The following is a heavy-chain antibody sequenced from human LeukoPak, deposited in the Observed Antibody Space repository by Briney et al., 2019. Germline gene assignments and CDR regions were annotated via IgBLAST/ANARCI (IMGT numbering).Heavy chain of an antibody. V-gene: IGHV4-34*01. CDR1: GGSFSGYY. CDR3: ASYSGSYYRYFDY. J-gene: IGHJ4*02. CDR2: INHSGST. D-gene: IGHD1-26*01. Sequence: PSETLSLTCAVYGGSFSGYYWSWIRQPPGKGLEWIGEINHSGSTNYNPSLKSRVTISVDTSKNQFSLKLSSVTAADTAVYYCASYSGSYYRYFDYWGQGTLVTVSS.